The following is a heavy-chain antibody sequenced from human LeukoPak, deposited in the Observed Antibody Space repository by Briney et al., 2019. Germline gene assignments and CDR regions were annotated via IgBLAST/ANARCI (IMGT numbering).Heavy chain of an antibody. D-gene: IGHD6-19*01. V-gene: IGHV4-39*07. Sequence: PSETLSLTCTVSGGSISSSSYYWSWIRQPPGKGLEWIGEINHSGSTNYNPSLKSRVTISVDTSKNQFSLKLSSVTAADTAVYYCARGLGSGWSYYYYGMDVWGQGTTVTVSS. CDR1: GGSISSSSYY. J-gene: IGHJ6*02. CDR2: INHSGST. CDR3: ARGLGSGWSYYYYGMDV.